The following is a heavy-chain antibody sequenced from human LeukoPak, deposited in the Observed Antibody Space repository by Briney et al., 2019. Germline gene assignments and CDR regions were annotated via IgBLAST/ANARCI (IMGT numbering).Heavy chain of an antibody. CDR2: ISAYNGNT. J-gene: IGHJ6*03. Sequence: ASVKVSCKASGYTFTSYGISWVRQAPGQGLEWMGWISAYNGNTNYAQKLQGRVTMTTDTSTSTAYMELRSLRSDDTAVYYCARATYYDFWSGYFSKKHYYMDVWGKGTTVTVSS. CDR1: GYTFTSYG. V-gene: IGHV1-18*01. CDR3: ARATYYDFWSGYFSKKHYYMDV. D-gene: IGHD3-3*01.